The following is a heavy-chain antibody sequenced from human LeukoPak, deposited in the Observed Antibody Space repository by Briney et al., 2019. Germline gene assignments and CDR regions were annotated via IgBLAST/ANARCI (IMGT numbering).Heavy chain of an antibody. Sequence: SETLSLTCTVSGGSISNYYWSWIRQPPGKGLEWIGYIYYSGSTNYNPSLKSRVTISVDTSKNQFSLKLSSVTAADTAVYYCARNPYYYGSGSALRYSYFDYWGQGTLVTVSS. V-gene: IGHV4-59*08. J-gene: IGHJ4*02. CDR2: IYYSGST. CDR1: GGSISNYY. CDR3: ARNPYYYGSGSALRYSYFDY. D-gene: IGHD3-10*01.